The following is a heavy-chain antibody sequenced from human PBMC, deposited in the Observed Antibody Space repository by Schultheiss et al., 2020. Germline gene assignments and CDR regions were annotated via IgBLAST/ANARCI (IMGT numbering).Heavy chain of an antibody. CDR2: ISYDGSNK. CDR1: GFTFSSYA. J-gene: IGHJ6*03. D-gene: IGHD2-2*01. CDR3: ARRGVVPAALGYYYYYYYMDV. V-gene: IGHV3-30*03. Sequence: GGSLRLSCAASGFTFSSYAMSWVRQAPGKGLEWVAVISYDGSNKYYADSVKGRFTISRDNSKNTLYLQMNSLRAEDTALYHCARRGVVPAALGYYYYYYYMDVWGKGTTVTVSS.